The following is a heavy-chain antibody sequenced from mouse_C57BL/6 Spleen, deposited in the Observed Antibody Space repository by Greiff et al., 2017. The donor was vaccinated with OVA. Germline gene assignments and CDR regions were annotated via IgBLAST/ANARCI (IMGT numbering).Heavy chain of an antibody. V-gene: IGHV1-52*01. Sequence: QVQLKQPGAELVRPGSSVKLSCKASGYTFTSYWMHWVKQRPIQGLEWIGNIDPSDSETHYNQKFKDKATLTVDKSSSTAYMQLSSLTSEDSAVYYCARSSSGYVGYWGQGTTLTVSS. CDR3: ARSSSGYVGY. J-gene: IGHJ2*01. CDR2: IDPSDSET. D-gene: IGHD3-2*02. CDR1: GYTFTSYW.